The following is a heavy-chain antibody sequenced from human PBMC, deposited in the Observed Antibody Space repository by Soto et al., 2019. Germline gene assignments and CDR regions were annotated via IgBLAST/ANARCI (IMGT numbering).Heavy chain of an antibody. Sequence: QVQLVQSGAEVKKPGSSVRVSCKASGGTLNSYTISWVRQAPGQGLEWMGGIIPVFGTTDYAQKFQGRVTTTADQPTGTAYLDLFSLRSEDTAIYGCSISNSYGRGDFWGQGTLVTVSS. D-gene: IGHD4-17*01. CDR3: SISNSYGRGDF. J-gene: IGHJ4*02. V-gene: IGHV1-69*01. CDR1: GGTLNSYT. CDR2: IIPVFGTT.